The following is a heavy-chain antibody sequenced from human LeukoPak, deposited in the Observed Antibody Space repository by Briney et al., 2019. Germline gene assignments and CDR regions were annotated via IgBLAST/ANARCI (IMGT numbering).Heavy chain of an antibody. D-gene: IGHD3-3*01. CDR2: IYTSGST. CDR1: GGSISSGSYY. V-gene: IGHV4-61*02. Sequence: SQTLSLTCTVSGGSISSGSYYWSWIRQPAGKGLEWIGRIYTSGSTYYNPSLKSRVTISVDTSKNQFSLKLSSVTAADTAVYYCARDLWSGYPDYNWFDPWGQGTLVTVSS. CDR3: ARDLWSGYPDYNWFDP. J-gene: IGHJ5*02.